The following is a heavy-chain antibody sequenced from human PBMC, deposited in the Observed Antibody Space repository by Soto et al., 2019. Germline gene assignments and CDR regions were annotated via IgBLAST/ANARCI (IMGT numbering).Heavy chain of an antibody. J-gene: IGHJ5*02. V-gene: IGHV4-59*08. CDR3: ARRREGSSWDHNWFDP. CDR1: GGSISSYY. D-gene: IGHD6-13*01. CDR2: IYYSGST. Sequence: PSETLSLTCTVSGGSISSYYWSWIRQPPGKGLEWIGYIYYSGSTNYNPSLKSRVTISVDTSKNQFSLKLSSVTAADTAVYYCARRREGSSWDHNWFDPWGQGTRVTVSS.